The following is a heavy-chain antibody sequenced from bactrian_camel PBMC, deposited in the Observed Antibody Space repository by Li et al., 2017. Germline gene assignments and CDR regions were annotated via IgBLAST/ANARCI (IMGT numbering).Heavy chain of an antibody. D-gene: IGHD3*01. CDR1: GISLTNYC. V-gene: IGHV3S53*01. CDR2: IDRRSGDG. J-gene: IGHJ4*01. Sequence: HVQLVESGGGSVQAGGSLRLSCVASGISLTNYCTAWFRQVPGKQREGVAAIDRRSGDGRVSDSVEGRFAISRDNAKNTVYLQMNSLKYEDTDVYYCVMTDDVGSFKGTQVTVS.